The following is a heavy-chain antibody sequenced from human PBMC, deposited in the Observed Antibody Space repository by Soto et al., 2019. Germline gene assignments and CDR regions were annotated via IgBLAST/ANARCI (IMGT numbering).Heavy chain of an antibody. CDR2: IYYSGST. Sequence: SETLSLTCTVSGVSISSYYWSWIRQPPGKGLEWIGYIYYSGSTNYNPSLKSRVTISVDTSKNQFSLKLSSVTAADTAVYYCARQPSRGGSYNYCGMDVWGQGTTVTVSS. CDR3: ARQPSRGGSYNYCGMDV. D-gene: IGHD1-26*01. J-gene: IGHJ6*02. CDR1: GVSISSYY. V-gene: IGHV4-59*08.